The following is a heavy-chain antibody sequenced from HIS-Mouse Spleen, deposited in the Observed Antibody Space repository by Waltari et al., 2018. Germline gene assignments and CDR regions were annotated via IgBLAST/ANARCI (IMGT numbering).Heavy chain of an antibody. J-gene: IGHJ5*02. D-gene: IGHD2-2*01. Sequence: QVQLQQWGAGLLKPSETLSLTCAVYGGSFSGYYWSWIRQPPGKGLGWIGEINHSGSTNYNPSPKSRVTISVDTSKNQFSLKLSAVTAADTAVYYCARGLPDIVVVPAAAVKGPWGQGTLVTVSS. CDR2: INHSGST. V-gene: IGHV4-34*01. CDR1: GGSFSGYY. CDR3: ARGLPDIVVVPAAAVKGP.